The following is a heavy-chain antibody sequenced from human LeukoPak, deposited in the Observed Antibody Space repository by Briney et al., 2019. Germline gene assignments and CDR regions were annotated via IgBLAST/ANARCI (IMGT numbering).Heavy chain of an antibody. V-gene: IGHV3-48*03. CDR1: GFTFSSYE. CDR2: ISSSGSTT. D-gene: IGHD4-17*01. J-gene: IGHJ5*02. Sequence: GGSLRLSCAASGFTFSSYEMNWVRQAPGKGLEWVSYISSSGSTTYYADSVKGRFTNSRDNAKNSLYLQMNSLRAEDTAVYYCARDPTTVTTFWFDPWGQGTLVTVSS. CDR3: ARDPTTVTTFWFDP.